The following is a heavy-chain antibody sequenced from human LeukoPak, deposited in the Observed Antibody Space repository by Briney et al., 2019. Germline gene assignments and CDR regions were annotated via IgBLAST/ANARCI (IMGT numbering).Heavy chain of an antibody. J-gene: IGHJ6*02. D-gene: IGHD2-2*01. V-gene: IGHV3-30-3*01. CDR2: ISNGGSNK. CDR1: GFTFTSYA. Sequence: GGSLRLSCAASGFTFTSYAMHWVRQAPGKGLEWVAVISNGGSNKYYADSVKGRFTISRDNSKNTLYLQMNSLRAEDTAVYYCARDSIVDIVVVNGMDVWGQGTTVTVSS. CDR3: ARDSIVDIVVVNGMDV.